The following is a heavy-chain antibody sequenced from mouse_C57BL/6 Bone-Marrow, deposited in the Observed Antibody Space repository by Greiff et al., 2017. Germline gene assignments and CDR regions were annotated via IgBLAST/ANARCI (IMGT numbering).Heavy chain of an antibody. CDR1: GFHIKDYY. D-gene: IGHD2-3*01. Sequence: EVPLHQSGAVLVKPGASVKFSCTASGFHIKDYYMHWVKQRPEQCLEWIGWIAPEDGDTTYAPHFPGTATLPADTSSNPAYLQLSRLTSADTAVFYWADGDEGYYWGKGTLVNVSA. J-gene: IGHJ3*01. V-gene: IGHV14-2*01. CDR3: ADGDEGYY. CDR2: IAPEDGDT.